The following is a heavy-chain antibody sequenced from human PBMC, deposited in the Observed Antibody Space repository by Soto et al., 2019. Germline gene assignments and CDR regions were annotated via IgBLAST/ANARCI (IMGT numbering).Heavy chain of an antibody. Sequence: SETLSLTCTVSGGSISSYYWSWIRQPAGKGLEWIGRIYTSGSTNYNPSLKSRVTMSVDTSKNQFSLKLSSVTAADTAVYYRARSNSPAAAGTSFDYWGQGTLVTVSS. CDR2: IYTSGST. CDR3: ARSNSPAAAGTSFDY. V-gene: IGHV4-4*07. CDR1: GGSISSYY. J-gene: IGHJ4*02. D-gene: IGHD6-13*01.